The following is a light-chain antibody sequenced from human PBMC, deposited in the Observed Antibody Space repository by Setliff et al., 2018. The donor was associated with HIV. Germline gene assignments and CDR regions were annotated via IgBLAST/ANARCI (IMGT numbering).Light chain of an antibody. Sequence: QSALTQPPSVSGSPGQSVTISCTGTSNDVGGHNYVSWYQQYPGKAPTLLIFGVTNRPAGVSFRFGGSKSGNTASLTISGLQAEDEADYYCSSYTSSSTYVFGSGTKV. CDR2: GVT. V-gene: IGLV2-14*03. J-gene: IGLJ1*01. CDR1: SNDVGGHNY. CDR3: SSYTSSSTYV.